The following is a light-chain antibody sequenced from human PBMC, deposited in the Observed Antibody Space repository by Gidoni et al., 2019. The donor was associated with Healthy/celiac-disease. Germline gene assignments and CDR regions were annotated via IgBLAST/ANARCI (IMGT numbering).Light chain of an antibody. Sequence: QSALTQPASVSGSPGQSITISCTGTSSDVGGYNYVSWYQQHPGQAPKLMIYDVSTRPSGVSNRFSGSKSGKTASLTSSGLQAEDEADYYCSSYTSSSTLVVFGVGTKLTVL. CDR2: DVS. CDR3: SSYTSSSTLVV. J-gene: IGLJ2*01. CDR1: SSDVGGYNY. V-gene: IGLV2-14*01.